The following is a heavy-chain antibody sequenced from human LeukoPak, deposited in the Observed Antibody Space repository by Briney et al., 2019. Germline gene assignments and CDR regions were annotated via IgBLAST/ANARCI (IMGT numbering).Heavy chain of an antibody. Sequence: SETLSLTCTVSGGSISSYYWNWIRQPAGKGLEWIGRMYTSGTTYYNPSLKSRVTISVHTPENHLSLKLTSVTATDTAVYYCARHLRFGSSALPRDVFDIWGRGTVVSVSS. CDR3: ARHLRFGSSALPRDVFDI. CDR2: MYTSGTT. CDR1: GGSISSYY. D-gene: IGHD1-26*01. J-gene: IGHJ3*02. V-gene: IGHV4-59*05.